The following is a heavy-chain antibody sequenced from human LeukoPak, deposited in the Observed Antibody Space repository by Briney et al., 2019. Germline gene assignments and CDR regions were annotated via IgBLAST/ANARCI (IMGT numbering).Heavy chain of an antibody. Sequence: SETLSLTCTVSGGSISSYYWGWIRQPPGKGLEWIGYIFHSGSTNSNPSLKSRVTISVDTSKNQFSLKLSSVTAADTAVYFCARGQYNIYLYGTTNWFDPWGQGTLVAVSS. CDR2: IFHSGST. CDR3: ARGQYNIYLYGTTNWFDP. J-gene: IGHJ5*02. V-gene: IGHV4-59*12. CDR1: GGSISSYY. D-gene: IGHD1-14*01.